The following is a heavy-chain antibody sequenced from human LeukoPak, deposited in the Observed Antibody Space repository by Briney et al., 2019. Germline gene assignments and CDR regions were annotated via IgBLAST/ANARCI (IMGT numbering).Heavy chain of an antibody. CDR2: IKQGGSEK. J-gene: IGHJ4*02. D-gene: IGHD5-24*01. V-gene: IGHV3-7*03. Sequence: PGGSLRLSCAASGFIFCSHWMTWVRQVPGKGLELVARIKQGGSEKYYADSVKGRFTVSRDNAKDSLYLQLNSLRAEDTALYYCARDRGWLQYIDYWGQGTLVTVSS. CDR1: GFIFCSHW. CDR3: ARDRGWLQYIDY.